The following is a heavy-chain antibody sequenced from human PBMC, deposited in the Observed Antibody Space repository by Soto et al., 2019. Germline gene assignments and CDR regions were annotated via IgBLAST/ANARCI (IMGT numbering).Heavy chain of an antibody. CDR2: VSGSGGTT. J-gene: IGHJ5*02. D-gene: IGHD6-19*01. V-gene: IGHV3-23*01. Sequence: EVQLLDSGGGLVQPGGSLRLSCAASGFTFSSSAMSWVRQAPGKGLEWVSAVSGSGGTTYYAASVRGRFPISRDNSTNTLYLQMNSLRAEDTAIYFCARCTVDTIVTSGWCHYLDPWGQGTLVTVSS. CDR3: ARCTVDTIVTSGWCHYLDP. CDR1: GFTFSSSA.